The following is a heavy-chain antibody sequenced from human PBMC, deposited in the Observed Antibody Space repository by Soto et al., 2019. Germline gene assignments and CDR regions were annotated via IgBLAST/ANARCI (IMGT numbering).Heavy chain of an antibody. CDR3: ARARYFVWSPYYFDY. V-gene: IGHV4-34*01. CDR1: GGSFSGYY. D-gene: IGHD3-9*01. Sequence: QVQLQQWGAGLLKPSETLSLTCAVYGGSFSGYYWSWIRQPPGKGLEWIGEINHSGSTNYNPSPKSRVTISVDTSKNQFSLKLSSVTAADTAVYYCARARYFVWSPYYFDYWGQGTLVTVSS. J-gene: IGHJ4*02. CDR2: INHSGST.